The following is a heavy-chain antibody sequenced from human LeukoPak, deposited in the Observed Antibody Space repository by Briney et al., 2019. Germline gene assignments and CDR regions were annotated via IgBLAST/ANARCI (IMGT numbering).Heavy chain of an antibody. CDR3: ARTLVVINDAFDI. CDR2: INPNSGDT. J-gene: IGHJ3*02. CDR1: GYTFTGYY. V-gene: IGHV1-2*02. Sequence: GASVKVSCKTSGYTFTGYYIHWVRQAPGQGLEWMGWINPNSGDTNYAQKFQGRVSMTGDTSIGTAYMELSRLRSDDTAVYYCARTLVVINDAFDIWGQGTMVTVSS. D-gene: IGHD3-22*01.